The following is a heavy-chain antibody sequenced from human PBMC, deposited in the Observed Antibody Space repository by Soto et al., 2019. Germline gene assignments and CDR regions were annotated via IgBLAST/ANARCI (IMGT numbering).Heavy chain of an antibody. Sequence: QEYLVQSGGGVVQPGGSLRLSCAASGFTFRSYGMHWVRQAPGKGLEWVAVILYDGSKKYYADSTKGRFTISRDNSKNTLYLQMNRLRAEDSALYYCAKDRGALRWSEEHYYFDYWGQGSLVTVSS. CDR3: AKDRGALRWSEEHYYFDY. V-gene: IGHV3-30*18. CDR1: GFTFRSYG. D-gene: IGHD2-15*01. CDR2: ILYDGSKK. J-gene: IGHJ4*02.